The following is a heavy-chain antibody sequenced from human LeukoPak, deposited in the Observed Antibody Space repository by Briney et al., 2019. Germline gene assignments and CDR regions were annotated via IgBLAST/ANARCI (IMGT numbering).Heavy chain of an antibody. J-gene: IGHJ4*02. D-gene: IGHD3-22*01. CDR3: ARARNNYYDSTD. V-gene: IGHV1-69*13. Sequence: GASVKVSCKASGGTFSSYAISWVRQAPGQGLEWMGGIIPIFGTANYAQKFQGRVTITADESTSTAYMELSSLRSEDTAVYYCARARNNYYDSTDWGQGTLVTVSS. CDR2: IIPIFGTA. CDR1: GGTFSSYA.